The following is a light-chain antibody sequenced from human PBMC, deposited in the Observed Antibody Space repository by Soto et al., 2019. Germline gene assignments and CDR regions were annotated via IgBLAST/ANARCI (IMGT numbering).Light chain of an antibody. CDR3: QQYNNWPRT. V-gene: IGKV3-15*01. CDR2: GAS. Sequence: EIVLTQSPATLSLSPGEIATLSCKASQIVSSNLAWYQQKPGQAPRLLIYGASTRATGIPARFSGSGSGTEFTLTISSLQSEHFAVYYCQQYNNWPRTFGQGTKVDIK. CDR1: QIVSSN. J-gene: IGKJ1*01.